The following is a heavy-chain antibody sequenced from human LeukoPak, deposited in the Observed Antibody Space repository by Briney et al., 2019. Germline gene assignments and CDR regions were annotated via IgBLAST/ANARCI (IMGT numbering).Heavy chain of an antibody. J-gene: IGHJ5*02. CDR2: FDPEDGET. V-gene: IGHV1-24*01. CDR1: GYTLTELS. D-gene: IGHD3-10*01. Sequence: ASVRVSCKVSGYTLTELSMHWVRQAPGKGLEWMGGFDPEDGETIYAQKFQGRVTMTEDTSTDTAYMELSSLRSEDTAVYYCARDLPMVRGVIRWFDPWGQGTLVTVSS. CDR3: ARDLPMVRGVIRWFDP.